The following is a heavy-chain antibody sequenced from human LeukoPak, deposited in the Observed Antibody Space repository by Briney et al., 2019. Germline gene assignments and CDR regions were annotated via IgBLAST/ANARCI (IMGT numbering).Heavy chain of an antibody. V-gene: IGHV4-59*06. CDR3: ARSPGYCTNGVCLTDAFDI. CDR1: GGSISSYY. CDR2: IYYSGST. J-gene: IGHJ3*02. Sequence: SETLSLTCTVSGGSISSYYWSWIRQHPGKGLEWIGYIYYSGSTYYNPSLKSRVTISVDTSKNQFSLKLSSVTAADTAVYYCARSPGYCTNGVCLTDAFDIWGQGTMVTVSS. D-gene: IGHD2-8*01.